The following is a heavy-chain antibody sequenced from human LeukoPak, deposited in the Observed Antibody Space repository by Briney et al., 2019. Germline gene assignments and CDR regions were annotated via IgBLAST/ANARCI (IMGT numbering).Heavy chain of an antibody. CDR2: ISDDGKTK. V-gene: IGHV3-30*04. Sequence: GRSLRLSCAASGFTFSSFAMHWVRQGPGMGLEWVAVISDDGKTKHHADSVKGRFTISRDNSKNTLYLQMNSLRLKDTAVYYCARDQWDFDYWGQGTPVTVSS. CDR3: ARDQWDFDY. CDR1: GFTFSSFA. J-gene: IGHJ4*02. D-gene: IGHD1-26*01.